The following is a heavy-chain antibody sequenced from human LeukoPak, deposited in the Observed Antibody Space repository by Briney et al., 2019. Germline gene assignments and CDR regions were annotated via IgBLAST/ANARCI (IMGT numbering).Heavy chain of an antibody. CDR3: ARASRAAAAPFDY. CDR1: GFTVSSNY. Sequence: GGSLRLSCAASGFTVSSNYMSWLRQAPGKGLEWVSVIYSGGSTYYADSVKGRFTISRDNSKNTLYLQMNSLRAEDTAVYYCARASRAAAAPFDYWGQGTLVTVSS. D-gene: IGHD6-13*01. J-gene: IGHJ4*02. V-gene: IGHV3-53*01. CDR2: IYSGGST.